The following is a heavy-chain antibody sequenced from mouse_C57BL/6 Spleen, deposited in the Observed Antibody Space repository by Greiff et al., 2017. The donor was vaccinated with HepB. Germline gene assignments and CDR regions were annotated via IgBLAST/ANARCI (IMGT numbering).Heavy chain of an antibody. CDR3: AREGGCDMDD. CDR2: INPNTGGT. J-gene: IGHJ4*01. Sequence: VQLQQSGPELVTPGSSVKISCKASGYTFTDYYMNWVKQSPGKSLEWIGDINPNTGGTSYNQKFTGKATLTVDKSSSTAYMELRSLTSEDSAVYDCAREGGCDMDDWGQGTSVTVSS. CDR1: GYTFTDYY. V-gene: IGHV1-26*01.